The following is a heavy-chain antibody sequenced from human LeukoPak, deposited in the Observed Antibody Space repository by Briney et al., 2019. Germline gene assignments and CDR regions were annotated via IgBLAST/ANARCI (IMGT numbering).Heavy chain of an antibody. V-gene: IGHV4-59*08. CDR3: ARGLYPDNQVKQNYYYYGMDV. CDR2: IYYSGST. CDR1: GGSISSYY. J-gene: IGHJ6*02. Sequence: SETLSLTCTVSGGSISSYYWSWIRQPPGKGLEWIGYIYYSGSTNYNPSLKSRVTISVDTSKNQFSLKLSSVTAADTAVYYCARGLYPDNQVKQNYYYYGMDVWGQGTTVTVSS. D-gene: IGHD2-8*01.